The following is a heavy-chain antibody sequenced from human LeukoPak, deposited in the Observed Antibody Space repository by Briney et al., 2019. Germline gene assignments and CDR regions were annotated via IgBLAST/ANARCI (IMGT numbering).Heavy chain of an antibody. Sequence: GGSLRLSCAASGFTFSSYGMHWVRQAPGKGLEWVAFIRYDGSNKYYADSVKGRFTISRDNSRNTLYLQMNSLRAEDTAVYYCARDRADYYYYMDVWGKGTTVTVSS. CDR3: ARDRADYYYYMDV. CDR2: IRYDGSNK. J-gene: IGHJ6*03. CDR1: GFTFSSYG. V-gene: IGHV3-30*02.